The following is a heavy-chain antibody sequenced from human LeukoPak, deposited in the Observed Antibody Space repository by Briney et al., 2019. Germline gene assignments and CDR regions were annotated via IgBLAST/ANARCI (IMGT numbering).Heavy chain of an antibody. D-gene: IGHD5-18*01. CDR2: IKQDGSEK. Sequence: GGSLRLSCAASGFTFSSCWMSWVRQAPGKGLEWVANIKQDGSEKYYVDSVKGRFTISRDNAKNSLYLQMNSLRAEDTAVYYCARVANTAMVVDYWGQGTLVTVSS. CDR3: ARVANTAMVVDY. CDR1: GFTFSSCW. J-gene: IGHJ4*02. V-gene: IGHV3-7*01.